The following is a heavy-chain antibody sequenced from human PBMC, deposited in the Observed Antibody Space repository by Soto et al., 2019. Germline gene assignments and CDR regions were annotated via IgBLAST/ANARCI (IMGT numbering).Heavy chain of an antibody. CDR3: ARARWATVVTSGVVD. D-gene: IGHD4-17*01. CDR1: GGSFSGYY. V-gene: IGHV4-34*01. J-gene: IGHJ4*02. Sequence: QVQLQQWGAGLLKPSETLSLTCAVYGGSFSGYYWSWIRQPPGKGLEWIGEINHSGSTNYNPSLKSRVTIAVDTSKNQFSLKLSSVTAADTAVYYCARARWATVVTSGVVDWGQGTLVTVSS. CDR2: INHSGST.